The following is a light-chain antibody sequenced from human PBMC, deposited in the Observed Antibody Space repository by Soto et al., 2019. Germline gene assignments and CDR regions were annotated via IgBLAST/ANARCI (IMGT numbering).Light chain of an antibody. CDR1: RSNIGAGFD. J-gene: IGLJ2*01. V-gene: IGLV1-40*01. CDR2: GNK. CDR3: QSYDSSRSGSV. Sequence: QSVLTQPPSVSGAPGQRGAISCTGSRSNIGAGFDVHWYQHLPGTAPKLLIYGNKNRPSGVPDRFSGSKSGTSASLAITGLQAEDEADYYCQSYDSSRSGSVFGGGTKLTVL.